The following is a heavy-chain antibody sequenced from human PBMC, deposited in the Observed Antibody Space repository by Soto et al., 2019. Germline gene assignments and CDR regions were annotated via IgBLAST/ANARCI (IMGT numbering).Heavy chain of an antibody. CDR2: ISHSGTS. J-gene: IGHJ3*01. CDR1: GGSISSSHW. CDR3: ARVVLTITRGAFDA. Sequence: QVQLQESGPGLVKPSGTLSLTCAVSGGSISSSHWWTWVRQSPGQGLEYIGEISHSGTSNSNPSLESRVTLSVDNSKNHFSLTLTSVTAADTAVYYCARVVLTITRGAFDAWGQGTLVIVSS. V-gene: IGHV4-4*02. D-gene: IGHD3-9*01.